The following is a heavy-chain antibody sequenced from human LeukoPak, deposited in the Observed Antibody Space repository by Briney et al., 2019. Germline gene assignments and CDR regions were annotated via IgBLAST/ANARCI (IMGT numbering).Heavy chain of an antibody. V-gene: IGHV1-69*04. Sequence: GASVKVSCKASGGTFSSYAISWVRQAPGQGLEWMGRIIPILGIANYAQKFQGRVTITADKSTSTAYMELSSLRSEDTAVYYCARALGTYYYGSGSYGYWGQGTLVTVSS. J-gene: IGHJ4*02. D-gene: IGHD3-10*01. CDR3: ARALGTYYYGSGSYGY. CDR2: IIPILGIA. CDR1: GGTFSSYA.